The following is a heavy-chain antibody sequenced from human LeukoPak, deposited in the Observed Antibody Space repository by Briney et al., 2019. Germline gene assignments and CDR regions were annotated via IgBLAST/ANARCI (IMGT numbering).Heavy chain of an antibody. Sequence: GESLKISCWGSGYSFTTYWIGWVRQMPGKGLEWMGTIYPGDSDTRYSPSIQGQVTFSADKSINTAYLQWSSTKASDTAMYYCARGQSPFVYWGQGSLVTVSS. CDR2: IYPGDSDT. CDR3: ARGQSPFVY. J-gene: IGHJ4*02. CDR1: GYSFTTYW. V-gene: IGHV5-51*01.